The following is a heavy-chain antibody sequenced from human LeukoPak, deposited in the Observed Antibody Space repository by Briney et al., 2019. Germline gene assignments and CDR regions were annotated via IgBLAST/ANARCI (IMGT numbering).Heavy chain of an antibody. CDR3: ARDWNVWYFDY. V-gene: IGHV3-23*01. D-gene: IGHD1-1*01. Sequence: PGGSLRLSCAASGFTFSSYAMYWVRQAPGKGLEWVSAISGSGDSTYYADSVKGRFTISRDNSKNTLYLQMDSLRAEDTAVYYCARDWNVWYFDYWGQGTLVTVSS. CDR1: GFTFSSYA. CDR2: ISGSGDST. J-gene: IGHJ4*02.